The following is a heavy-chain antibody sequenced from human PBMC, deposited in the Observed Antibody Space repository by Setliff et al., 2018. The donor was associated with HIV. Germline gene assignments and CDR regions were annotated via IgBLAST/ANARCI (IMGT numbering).Heavy chain of an antibody. J-gene: IGHJ4*02. CDR2: IYPNSGDT. V-gene: IGHV1-2*02. CDR3: ARDRPGDGGNYQIDY. CDR1: GHTFTGYY. D-gene: IGHD4-4*01. Sequence: GASVKVSCKASGHTFTGYYIHWVRQAPGQGLEWMGWIYPNSGDTKYAQKFQGRVTMTRDTSISTAYMELSWLSSDDTAVYYCARDRPGDGGNYQIDYWGQGTLVTVSS.